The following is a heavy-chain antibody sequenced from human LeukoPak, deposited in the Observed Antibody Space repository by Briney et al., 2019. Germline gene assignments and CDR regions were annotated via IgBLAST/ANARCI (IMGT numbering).Heavy chain of an antibody. D-gene: IGHD2-2*01. J-gene: IGHJ6*02. CDR3: ARDIVPAALYYGMDV. CDR1: GFTFSSYA. Sequence: PGRSLRLSCAASGFTFSSYAMHWVRQAPGKGLEWVAVISYDGSNKYYADSVKGRFTISRVNSKNTLYLQMNSLRAEDTAVYYCARDIVPAALYYGMDVWGQGTTVTVSS. CDR2: ISYDGSNK. V-gene: IGHV3-30-3*01.